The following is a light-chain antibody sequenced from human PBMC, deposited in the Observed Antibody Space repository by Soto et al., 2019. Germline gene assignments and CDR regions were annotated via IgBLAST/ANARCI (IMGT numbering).Light chain of an antibody. CDR2: QVS. J-gene: IGLJ1*01. CDR1: ISDVGSYDL. CDR3: SSYTTTSNYV. V-gene: IGLV2-14*02. Sequence: QSVLTQPASVSGSPGQSITISCTGSISDVGSYDLVSWYQQHPGKAPKLMIYQVSRRPSGVSNRFFGSKSGNTASLAISGLQPEDEADYYCSSYTTTSNYVFGTGTKVTDL.